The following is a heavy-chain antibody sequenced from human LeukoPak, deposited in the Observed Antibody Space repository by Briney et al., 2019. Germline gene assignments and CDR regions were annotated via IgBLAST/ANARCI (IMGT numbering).Heavy chain of an antibody. J-gene: IGHJ4*02. V-gene: IGHV4-59*01. CDR3: ARGTRIAVAAT. CDR1: GGSISSYY. Sequence: SETLSLTCTVSGGSISSYYWSWIRQPPGKGLEWIGYIYYSGSTNYNPSLKSRVTISVDTSKNQFSLKLSSVTAADTAVYYCARGTRIAVAATWGQGTLVTASS. CDR2: IYYSGST. D-gene: IGHD6-19*01.